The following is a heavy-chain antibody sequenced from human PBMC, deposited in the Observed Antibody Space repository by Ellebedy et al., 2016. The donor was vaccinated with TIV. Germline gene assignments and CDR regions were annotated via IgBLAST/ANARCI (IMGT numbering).Heavy chain of an antibody. CDR3: ARDRRGLGV. Sequence: PGGSLRLSCAASGFTFNIYRMHWVRHVPGKGLLWVSRINSDGRSTNYADFVKGRFTISRDNSKNTLYLHMNDLRVEDTAVYYCARDRRGLGVWGQGTTVTVSS. CDR1: GFTFNIYR. V-gene: IGHV3-74*01. J-gene: IGHJ6*02. CDR2: INSDGRST.